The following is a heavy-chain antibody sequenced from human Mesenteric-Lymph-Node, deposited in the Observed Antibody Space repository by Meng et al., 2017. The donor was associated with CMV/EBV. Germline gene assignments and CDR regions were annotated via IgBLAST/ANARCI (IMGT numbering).Heavy chain of an antibody. D-gene: IGHD6-13*01. Sequence: SGASMSSGGHYWAWIRQHPGKGLEWIGYIYYSGSTYYNPSLKSRVTISVDTSQNQFSLKLSSVTAADTAVYFCARIGRDSWYYFDYWGQGTLVTVSS. CDR1: GASMSSGGHY. CDR3: ARIGRDSWYYFDY. J-gene: IGHJ4*02. CDR2: IYYSGST. V-gene: IGHV4-31*02.